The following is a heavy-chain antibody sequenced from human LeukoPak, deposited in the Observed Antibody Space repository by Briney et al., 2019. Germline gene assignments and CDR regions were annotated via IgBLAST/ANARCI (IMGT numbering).Heavy chain of an antibody. CDR3: AREDDLLGVPRRPFDY. CDR1: GFTFSSYS. CDR2: ISSSSSYI. V-gene: IGHV3-21*01. J-gene: IGHJ4*02. D-gene: IGHD2-2*01. Sequence: PGGSLRLSCAASGFTFSSYSMNWVRQAPGKGLDWVSSISSSSSYIYYADSVKGRFTISRDNAKNSLYLQMNSLRAEDTAVYYCAREDDLLGVPRRPFDYWGQGTLVTVSS.